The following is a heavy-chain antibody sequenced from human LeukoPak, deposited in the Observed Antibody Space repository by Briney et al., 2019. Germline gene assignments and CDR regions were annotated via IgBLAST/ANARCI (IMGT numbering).Heavy chain of an antibody. Sequence: GGSLRLSCAASGFTFSTAWMNWVRQAPGKGLECIARIKSKTDGGTIDYAAPVEGRFTISRDDSKNTLYLQMNSLISEDTAVYYCTTLSIVVAGNWGQGTLVTVSS. V-gene: IGHV3-15*01. D-gene: IGHD6-19*01. CDR3: TTLSIVVAGN. CDR2: IKSKTDGGTI. J-gene: IGHJ4*02. CDR1: GFTFSTAW.